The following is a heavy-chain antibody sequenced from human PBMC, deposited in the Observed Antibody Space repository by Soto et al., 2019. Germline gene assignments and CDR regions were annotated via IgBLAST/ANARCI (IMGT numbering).Heavy chain of an antibody. Sequence: RGESLKISCNGSGYSFTSYWIGWVRQMPGKGLEWMGIIYPGDSDTRYSPSFQGQVTISADKSISTAYLQWSSLKASDTAMYYCASSGIAVAGRRPNDAFDIWGQGTTVPVSS. V-gene: IGHV5-51*01. J-gene: IGHJ3*02. D-gene: IGHD6-19*01. CDR1: GYSFTSYW. CDR3: ASSGIAVAGRRPNDAFDI. CDR2: IYPGDSDT.